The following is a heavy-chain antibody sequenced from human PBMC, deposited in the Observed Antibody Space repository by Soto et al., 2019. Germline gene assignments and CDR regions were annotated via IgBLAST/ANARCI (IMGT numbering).Heavy chain of an antibody. V-gene: IGHV1-69*13. CDR2: IIPISGTT. CDR1: GGTFSTHA. J-gene: IGHJ6*02. Sequence: RASVKVSCKASGGTFSTHAIIWVRQAPGHGLEWMGGIIPISGTTYYTQKFQGRVTITADEPTSTAFMELSSLKSEDTAVFYCARGYCSGGNCYSGMDVCGQGTMVTVSS. CDR3: ARGYCSGGNCYSGMDV. D-gene: IGHD2-15*01.